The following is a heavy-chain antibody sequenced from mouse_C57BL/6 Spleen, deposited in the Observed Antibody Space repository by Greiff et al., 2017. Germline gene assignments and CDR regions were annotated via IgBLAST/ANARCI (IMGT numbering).Heavy chain of an antibody. V-gene: IGHV1-4*01. CDR2: INPSSGYT. CDR3: ARSWGTDYAMDY. Sequence: QVQLQQSGAELARPGASVKMSCKASGYTFTSYTMHWVKQRPGQGLAWIGYINPSSGYTKYNQKFKDKATLTADKSSSTAYMQLSSLTSEDSAVYYCARSWGTDYAMDYWGQGTSVTVSS. D-gene: IGHD3-3*01. J-gene: IGHJ4*01. CDR1: GYTFTSYT.